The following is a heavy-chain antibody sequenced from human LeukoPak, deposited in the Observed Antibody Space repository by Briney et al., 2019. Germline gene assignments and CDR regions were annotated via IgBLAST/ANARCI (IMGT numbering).Heavy chain of an antibody. CDR3: ARDMDWSYDC. CDR2: INSEGDT. D-gene: IGHD3/OR15-3a*01. V-gene: IGHV3-53*01. Sequence: GGSLRLSCAISGSTVSANVMNWVRQAPGKGLVWLSAINSEGDTFYADSVRGRFTISRDDSQDTLSLQMNSLRVEDTAFYFCARDMDWSYDCWGQGTLVTVSS. CDR1: GSTVSANV. J-gene: IGHJ4*02.